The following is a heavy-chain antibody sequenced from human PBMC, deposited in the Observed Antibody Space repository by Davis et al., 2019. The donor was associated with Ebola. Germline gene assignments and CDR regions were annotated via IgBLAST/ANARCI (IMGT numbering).Heavy chain of an antibody. J-gene: IGHJ4*02. D-gene: IGHD2-21*02. CDR2: INQDGSEK. Sequence: GSLRLSCAASGFTFSSYWMSWVRQAPGKGLEWVANINQDGSEKYYVDSVKGRFTISRDNAKNSLYLQMNSLRAEDTAVYYCARDYWKVTPFDYWGQGTLVTVSS. CDR3: ARDYWKVTPFDY. CDR1: GFTFSSYW. V-gene: IGHV3-7*03.